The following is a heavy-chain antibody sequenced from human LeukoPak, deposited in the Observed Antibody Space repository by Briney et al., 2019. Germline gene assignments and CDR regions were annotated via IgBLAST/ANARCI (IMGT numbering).Heavy chain of an antibody. Sequence: KASETLSLTCVVYGGSFSGYYWSWIRQPPGKGLERIGEINHSGSTNYNPSLKSRVTISVDTSKNQFSLKLSSVTAADTAVYYCARTSTFGGVTVEYWGQGTLVTVSS. CDR3: ARTSTFGGVTVEY. CDR2: INHSGST. V-gene: IGHV4-34*01. CDR1: GGSFSGYY. D-gene: IGHD3-16*01. J-gene: IGHJ4*02.